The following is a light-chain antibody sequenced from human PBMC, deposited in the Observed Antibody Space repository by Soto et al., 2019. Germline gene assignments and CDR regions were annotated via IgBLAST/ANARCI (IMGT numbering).Light chain of an antibody. CDR2: AAS. CDR1: QGVSSS. Sequence: AIRMTQSPSSLSASTGDRVTITCRASQGVSSSLAWYQQKPGKVPKLLIYAASTLQSGVPSRFSGSGSGTDVTLTISCLQSEDFATYYCQHYYNYPWTFGQGTKVEIK. CDR3: QHYYNYPWT. V-gene: IGKV1-8*01. J-gene: IGKJ1*01.